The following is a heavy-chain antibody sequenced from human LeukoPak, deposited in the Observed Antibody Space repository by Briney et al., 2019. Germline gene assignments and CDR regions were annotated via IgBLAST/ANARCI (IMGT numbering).Heavy chain of an antibody. V-gene: IGHV4-34*01. J-gene: IGHJ4*02. CDR1: GGSFSDYY. Sequence: SETLSLTCAVYGGSFSDYYWSWIRQPPGKGPEWIGEINHSETTNYNPSLKSRVTISVDMSKNQFSLSLSSVTAADTAVYYCARKGDATGYYYRGHFDFWGQGTLVTVSS. CDR2: INHSETT. D-gene: IGHD3-22*01. CDR3: ARKGDATGYYYRGHFDF.